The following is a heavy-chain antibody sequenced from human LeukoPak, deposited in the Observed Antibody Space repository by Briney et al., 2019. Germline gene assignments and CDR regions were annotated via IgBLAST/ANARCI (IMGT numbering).Heavy chain of an antibody. CDR3: ARDSGPTSFDY. CDR2: INAGNGNT. V-gene: IGHV1-3*01. CDR1: GYTFTSYA. J-gene: IGHJ4*02. Sequence: ASVTVSCTASGYTFTSYAMHWVRQAPGQRLEWMGWINAGNGNTKYSQKFQGRVTITRDTSASTAYMELSSLRSEDTAVYYCARDSGPTSFDYWGQGTLVTVSS. D-gene: IGHD2-15*01.